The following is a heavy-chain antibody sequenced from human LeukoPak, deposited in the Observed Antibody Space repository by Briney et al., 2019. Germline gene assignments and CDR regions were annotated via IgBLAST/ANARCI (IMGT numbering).Heavy chain of an antibody. Sequence: SETLSLTCTVSGGSISSYYWSWIRQPPGKGLEWIGYIYYSGSTNYNPSLKSRVTISVDTSKNQFSLKLSSATAADTAVYYCARYIVATIDAFDIWGQGTMVTVSS. V-gene: IGHV4-59*08. CDR1: GGSISSYY. CDR3: ARYIVATIDAFDI. CDR2: IYYSGST. J-gene: IGHJ3*02. D-gene: IGHD5-12*01.